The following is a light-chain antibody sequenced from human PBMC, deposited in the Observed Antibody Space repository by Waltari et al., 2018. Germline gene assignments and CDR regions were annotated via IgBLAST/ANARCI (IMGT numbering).Light chain of an antibody. V-gene: IGKV1-5*03. CDR1: QSISSW. CDR2: KAS. J-gene: IGKJ1*01. Sequence: DIQMTQSPSTLPASVGARVTITCRASQSISSWLAWYQQKPGKAPKLLIYKASSLESGVPSRFSGSGSGTEFTLTISSLQPDDFATYYCQQYNSYSWTFGQGTKVEIK. CDR3: QQYNSYSWT.